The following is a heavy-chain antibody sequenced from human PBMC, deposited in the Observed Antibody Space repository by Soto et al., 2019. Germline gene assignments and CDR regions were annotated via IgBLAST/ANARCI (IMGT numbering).Heavy chain of an antibody. D-gene: IGHD3-22*01. J-gene: IGHJ4*02. CDR1: GYTFTSYG. CDR3: ARGATYYYDSSGYAELDY. Sequence: GASVKVSCQASGYTFTSYGISWVRQAPGQGLEWMGWISAYNGNTNYAQKLQGRVTMTTDTSTSTAYMELRSLRSDDTAVYYCARGATYYYDSSGYAELDYWGQGTLVTVSS. V-gene: IGHV1-18*01. CDR2: ISAYNGNT.